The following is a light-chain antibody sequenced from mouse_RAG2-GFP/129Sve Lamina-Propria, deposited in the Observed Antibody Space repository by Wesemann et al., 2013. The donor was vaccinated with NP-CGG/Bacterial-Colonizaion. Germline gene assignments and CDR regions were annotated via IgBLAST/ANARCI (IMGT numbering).Light chain of an antibody. CDR1: QDVSTA. J-gene: IGKJ2*01. CDR3: QQYSSYPYT. V-gene: IGKV6-23*01. CDR2: WAS. Sequence: DIVMTQSHKFMSTSVGDRVSITCKASQDVSTAVAWYQQKPGQSPKLLIYWASTRHTGVPDRFTGSGSGTDFTLTISNMQSEDLADYFCQQYSSYPYTFGGGTKLEIK.